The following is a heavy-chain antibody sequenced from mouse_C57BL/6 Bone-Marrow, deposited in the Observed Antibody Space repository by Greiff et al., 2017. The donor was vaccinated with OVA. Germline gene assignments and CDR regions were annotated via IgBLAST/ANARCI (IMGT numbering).Heavy chain of an antibody. CDR3: AREWDLLTLDY. CDR1: GYTFTSYW. Sequence: QVQLQQPGAELVMPGASVKLSCKASGYTFTSYWMHWVKQRPGQGLEWIGEIDPSDSYTNYNQKFKGKSTLTVDKSSSTAYMQLSSLTSEDSAVYYCAREWDLLTLDYWGQGTTLTVSS. D-gene: IGHD1-1*01. J-gene: IGHJ2*01. V-gene: IGHV1-69*01. CDR2: IDPSDSYT.